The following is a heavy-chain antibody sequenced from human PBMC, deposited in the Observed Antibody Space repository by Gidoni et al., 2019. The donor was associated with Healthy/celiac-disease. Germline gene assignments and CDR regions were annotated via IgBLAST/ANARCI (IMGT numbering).Heavy chain of an antibody. CDR3: ARVGSGSYPRSYYFDY. D-gene: IGHD1-26*01. CDR1: GFTFRHYY. V-gene: IGHV3-11*06. Sequence: LVESGGGLVKPGGSLSISCAASGFTFRHYYMRWIRQAPGKGLEWVSYISSSSSYTNYADSVKGRFTISRDNAKNSLYLQMNSLRAEDTAVYYCARVGSGSYPRSYYFDYWGQGTLVTVSS. J-gene: IGHJ4*02. CDR2: ISSSSSYT.